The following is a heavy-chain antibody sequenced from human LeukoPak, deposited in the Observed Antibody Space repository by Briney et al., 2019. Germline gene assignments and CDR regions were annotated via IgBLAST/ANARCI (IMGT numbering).Heavy chain of an antibody. CDR1: GYTFTSYY. Sequence: ASVKVSCKASGYTFTSYYIHWVRQAPGQGLEWMGIVNPSGGSTSYAQKIQGRDTMTRDTSTSTLYMELSSLRSDDTAVYYCARPDCSGGSCYSRRPPSKDYYYYGMDVWGQGTTVTVSS. CDR3: ARPDCSGGSCYSRRPPSKDYYYYGMDV. V-gene: IGHV1-46*01. D-gene: IGHD2-15*01. J-gene: IGHJ6*02. CDR2: VNPSGGST.